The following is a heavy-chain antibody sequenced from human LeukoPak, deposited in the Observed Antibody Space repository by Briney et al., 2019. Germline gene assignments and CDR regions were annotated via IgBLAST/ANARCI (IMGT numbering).Heavy chain of an antibody. D-gene: IGHD2-21*02. V-gene: IGHV3-30-3*01. J-gene: IGHJ4*02. Sequence: GGSLRLSCAASGFTFSSYAMHWVRQAPGKGLEWLAVISYDGSNKYYADSVKGRFTISRDNSKNTLYLQMNSLRAEDTAVYYCAAGRVVTAIDFDYWGQGTLVTVSS. CDR1: GFTFSSYA. CDR2: ISYDGSNK. CDR3: AAGRVVTAIDFDY.